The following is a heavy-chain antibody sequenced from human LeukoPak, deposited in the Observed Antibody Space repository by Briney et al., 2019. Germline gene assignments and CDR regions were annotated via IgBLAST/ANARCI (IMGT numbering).Heavy chain of an antibody. CDR2: ISSSGSTI. CDR3: ASYSSSWYQGTYFDY. D-gene: IGHD6-13*01. V-gene: IGHV3-11*04. J-gene: IGHJ4*02. Sequence: GESLRLSCAASGFTFSDYYMSWIRQAPGKGLEWVSHISSSGSTIYYADSVKGRFTISRDNAKNSLYLQMNSLRAEDTAVYYCASYSSSWYQGTYFDYWGQGTLVTVSS. CDR1: GFTFSDYY.